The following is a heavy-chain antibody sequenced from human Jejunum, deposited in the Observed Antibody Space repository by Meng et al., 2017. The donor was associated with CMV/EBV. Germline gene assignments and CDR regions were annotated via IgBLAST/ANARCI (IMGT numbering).Heavy chain of an antibody. CDR1: GFTFSQFW. J-gene: IGHJ4*02. Sequence: SGFTFSQFWMSWVRQAPGKGLEWVANINQDGSEKYHVDSVKGRFSISRDNANDLLYLQMNNLRAEDTAVYYCARIGYTSSSEDFWGQGTLVTVSS. V-gene: IGHV3-7*01. D-gene: IGHD6-6*01. CDR2: INQDGSEK. CDR3: ARIGYTSSSEDF.